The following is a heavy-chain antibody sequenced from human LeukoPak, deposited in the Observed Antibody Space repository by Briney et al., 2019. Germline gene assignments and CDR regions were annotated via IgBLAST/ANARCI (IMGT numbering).Heavy chain of an antibody. CDR3: ASSPNWNEAEYYFEH. D-gene: IGHD1-1*01. CDR2: INQDTIKK. Sequence: HPGGSLRLSCAGSGFTDSGLTFSSDWMSWVRQPPGKGLEWVANINQDTIKKYYLDSVEGRFTISRDHAKNSLYLQMNSLRAEDTAVYFCASSPNWNEAEYYFEHWGRGTLVIVAS. V-gene: IGHV3-7*01. J-gene: IGHJ4*02. CDR1: GFTDSGLTFSSDW.